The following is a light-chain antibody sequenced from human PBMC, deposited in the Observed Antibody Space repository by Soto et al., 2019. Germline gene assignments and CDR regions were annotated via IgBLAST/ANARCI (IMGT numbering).Light chain of an antibody. CDR1: QSISSW. V-gene: IGKV1-5*03. CDR3: QQYSSFPYT. J-gene: IGKJ2*01. CDR2: KAA. Sequence: DIQMTQSPSTLSASVGDRVTITCRASQSISSWLAWYQQKPGKAPKLLIYKAASLESGVPSRFSGSGSGTEFTLTISSLQPDDFATYYCQQYSSFPYTFGQGTKLEI.